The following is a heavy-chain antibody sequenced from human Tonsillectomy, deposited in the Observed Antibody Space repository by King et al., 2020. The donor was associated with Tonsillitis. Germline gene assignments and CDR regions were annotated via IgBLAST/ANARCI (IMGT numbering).Heavy chain of an antibody. CDR2: ISGSGGTT. V-gene: IGHV3-23*04. CDR3: AKDSYDTPTELGYSGSDP. D-gene: IGHD5-12*01. CDR1: GFSFSSYA. J-gene: IGHJ5*02. Sequence: EVQLVESGGGLVQPGGSLRLSCAASGFSFSSYAMSWVRQAPGKGLEWVSAISGSGGTTHYADSVKGRFTISRDNSKNTLYLQMNSLRAEDTAVYYCAKDSYDTPTELGYSGSDPWGQGTLVTVSS.